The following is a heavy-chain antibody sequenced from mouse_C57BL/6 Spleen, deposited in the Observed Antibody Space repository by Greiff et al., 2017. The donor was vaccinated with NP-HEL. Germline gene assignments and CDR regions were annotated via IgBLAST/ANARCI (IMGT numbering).Heavy chain of an antibody. J-gene: IGHJ4*01. V-gene: IGHV1-81*01. CDR3: AKGLGRNYYAMDY. Sequence: VQLQQSGAELARPGASVKLSCKASGYTFTSYGISWVKQRTGQGLEWIGEIYPRSGNTYYNEKFKGKATLTADKSSSTAYMELRSLTSEDSAVYFCAKGLGRNYYAMDYWGPGTSVTVSS. CDR1: GYTFTSYG. CDR2: IYPRSGNT. D-gene: IGHD4-1*01.